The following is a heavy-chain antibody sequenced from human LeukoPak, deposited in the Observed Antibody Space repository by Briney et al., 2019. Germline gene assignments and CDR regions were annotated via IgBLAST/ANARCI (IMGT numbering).Heavy chain of an antibody. CDR3: ARSKLDDGDYGFDY. Sequence: ASVKVSCKASGYTFTSYGISWVRQAPGQGLEWMGWISAYNGNTNYAQKLQGRVTMTTDTSTSTAYMELRSLRSDDTAVYYCARSKLDDGDYGFDYWGQGTLVTVSS. V-gene: IGHV1-18*01. CDR1: GYTFTSYG. J-gene: IGHJ4*02. CDR2: ISAYNGNT. D-gene: IGHD4-17*01.